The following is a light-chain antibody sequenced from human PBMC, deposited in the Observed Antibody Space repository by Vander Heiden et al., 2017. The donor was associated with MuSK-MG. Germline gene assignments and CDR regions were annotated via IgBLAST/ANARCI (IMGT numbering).Light chain of an antibody. J-gene: IGLJ2*01. V-gene: IGLV1-40*01. CDR1: SSNIGAGYD. CDR2: GYS. CDR3: QCHDSSRSGTV. Sequence: QSVLTQPPSVSGAPGQRVTISCTGCSSNIGAGYDVHWYQQRPGPAPKLLIHGYSKWPGAAPDRVSGSKSGSAASLAMTGPEAEDEADDYCQCHDSSRSGTVFGGGTKLTVL.